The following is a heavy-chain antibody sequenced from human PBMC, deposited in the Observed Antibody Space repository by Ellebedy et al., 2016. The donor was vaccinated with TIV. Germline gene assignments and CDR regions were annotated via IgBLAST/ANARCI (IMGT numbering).Heavy chain of an antibody. Sequence: PGGSLRLSCAASGFTFSSYDMNWVRQAPGKGLEWVSALGTAGDTYYPASVKGRFTISRENAKNSLYLQMNSLRVGDTAVYYCARRGYSYGYAFDIWGQGTMVTVSS. CDR2: LGTAGDT. CDR1: GFTFSSYD. V-gene: IGHV3-13*01. CDR3: ARRGYSYGYAFDI. J-gene: IGHJ3*02. D-gene: IGHD5-18*01.